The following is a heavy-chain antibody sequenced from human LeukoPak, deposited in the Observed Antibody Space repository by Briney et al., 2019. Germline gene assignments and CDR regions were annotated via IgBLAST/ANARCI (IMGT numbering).Heavy chain of an antibody. Sequence: GGSLRLSCVTSGFTFSKYSMHWVRQAPGKGPEWVAFLSYDGSGKYYADSVKGRFTISRDISRNTLYLQMNSLRTEDTAVYYCARDGAAPGYWGQGTLVTVSS. CDR3: ARDGAAPGY. J-gene: IGHJ4*02. D-gene: IGHD6-6*01. CDR2: LSYDGSGK. CDR1: GFTFSKYS. V-gene: IGHV3-30*03.